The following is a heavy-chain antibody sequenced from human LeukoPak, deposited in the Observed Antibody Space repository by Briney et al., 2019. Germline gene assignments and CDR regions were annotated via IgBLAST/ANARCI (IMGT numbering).Heavy chain of an antibody. D-gene: IGHD3-10*01. CDR2: INHSGST. CDR3: ARLGSPYGSGSYYKDY. J-gene: IGHJ4*02. V-gene: IGHV4-34*01. CDR1: GGSFSCYY. Sequence: SETLSLTCVVYGGSFSCYYWSWIRQPPGKGLEWIGEINHSGSTNYNPSLKSRVAISLDTSKSQFSLKVRYVTAADTAVYYCARLGSPYGSGSYYKDYWGQGTLVTVSS.